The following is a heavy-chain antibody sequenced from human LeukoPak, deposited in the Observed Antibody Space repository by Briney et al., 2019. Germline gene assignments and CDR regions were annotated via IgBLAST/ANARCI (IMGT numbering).Heavy chain of an antibody. CDR2: IYYSGST. V-gene: IGHV4-59*12. D-gene: IGHD5-24*01. J-gene: IGHJ4*02. CDR3: ARNRDGYNSFDY. Sequence: PSETLSLTCTASGGSISSYYWSWIRQPPGKGLEWIGYIYYSGSTNYNPSLKSRVTISVDTSKNQFSLKLSSVTAADTAVYYCARNRDGYNSFDYWGQGTLVTVSS. CDR1: GGSISSYY.